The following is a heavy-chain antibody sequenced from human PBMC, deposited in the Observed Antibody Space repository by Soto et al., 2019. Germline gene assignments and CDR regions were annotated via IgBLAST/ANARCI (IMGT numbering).Heavy chain of an antibody. D-gene: IGHD6-19*01. J-gene: IGHJ5*02. V-gene: IGHV4-39*01. CDR3: ARHYSSGSRNWFDP. CDR1: GGSINSSSYF. CDR2: IYYSGST. Sequence: SETLSLTCSVSGGSINSSSYFWGWVRQPPWKGLEWIGSIYYSGSTYYNPSLRSRVTISVDTSKNQFSLKLSSVTAADTAVFYCARHYSSGSRNWFDPWGQGXLVTVSS.